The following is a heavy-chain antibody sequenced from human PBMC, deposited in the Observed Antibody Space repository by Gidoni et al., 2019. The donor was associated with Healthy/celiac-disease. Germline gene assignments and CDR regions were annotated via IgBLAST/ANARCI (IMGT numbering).Heavy chain of an antibody. Sequence: TASGFTFSSYAMSWVRQAPGKGLEWVSAISGSGGRTYYADSVKGRFTISRDNSKNTLYLQMNSLRAEDTAVYYCAKEGWDYYDSSGYYFDYWGQGTLVTVSS. D-gene: IGHD3-22*01. CDR2: ISGSGGRT. CDR1: GFTFSSYA. J-gene: IGHJ4*02. CDR3: AKEGWDYYDSSGYYFDY. V-gene: IGHV3-23*01.